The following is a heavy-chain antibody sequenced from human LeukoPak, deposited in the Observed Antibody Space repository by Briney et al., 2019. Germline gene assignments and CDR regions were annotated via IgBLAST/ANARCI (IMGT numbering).Heavy chain of an antibody. CDR3: ARVLVVAAPHFDN. J-gene: IGHJ4*02. D-gene: IGHD3-22*01. CDR1: GFIVSGDF. CDR2: IYSDGST. Sequence: GGSLRLSCAASGFIVSGDFMSWVRQAPGKGLEWVSVIYSDGSTYYADSVKGRFTISRDNSKNTLYLQMNTLRVEDTAVYFCARVLVVAAPHFDNWGQGALVAVSS. V-gene: IGHV3-53*01.